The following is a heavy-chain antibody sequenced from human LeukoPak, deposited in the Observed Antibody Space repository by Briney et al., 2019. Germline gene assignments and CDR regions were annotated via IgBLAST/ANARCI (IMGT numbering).Heavy chain of an antibody. CDR1: GFTFSSYA. J-gene: IGHJ4*02. CDR2: ISGSGGST. Sequence: GGSLRLSCAASGFTFSSYAMSWVRQAPGKGLEWVSAISGSGGSTYYADSVKGRFTISRDNSKNTLYLQMNSLRAKDTAVYYCASVDTATHLDYWGQGTLVTVSS. V-gene: IGHV3-23*01. D-gene: IGHD5-18*01. CDR3: ASVDTATHLDY.